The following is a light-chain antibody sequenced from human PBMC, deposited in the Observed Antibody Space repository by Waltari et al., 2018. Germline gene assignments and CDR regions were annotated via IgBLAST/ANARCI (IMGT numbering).Light chain of an antibody. V-gene: IGLV2-14*01. Sequence: QSALTQPASVSGASGTSITISCTGTSRDVGGYNHVSWYQQHPGKAPKLIIYEVSNRPAGVSNRFSGSKSGNTASLTIAGLQAEDEADYYCSSYTSSSTLFGGGTKLTVL. CDR2: EVS. CDR3: SSYTSSSTL. CDR1: SRDVGGYNH. J-gene: IGLJ2*01.